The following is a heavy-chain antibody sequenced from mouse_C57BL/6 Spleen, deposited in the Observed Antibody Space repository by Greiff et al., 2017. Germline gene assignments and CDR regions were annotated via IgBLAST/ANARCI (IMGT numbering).Heavy chain of an antibody. D-gene: IGHD2-4*01. V-gene: IGHV2-9*01. J-gene: IGHJ3*01. CDR3: ANHRYDYDGGSWFAY. CDR2: IWGGGST. CDR1: GFSLNSYG. Sequence: VKLVESGPGLVAPSQSLSITCTVSGFSLNSYGVDWVRQPPGKGLEWLGVIWGGGSTNYNSALMARKSISKDNSKSQVFLKRNSLQTDDTAVYYCANHRYDYDGGSWFAYWGQGTLVTVSA.